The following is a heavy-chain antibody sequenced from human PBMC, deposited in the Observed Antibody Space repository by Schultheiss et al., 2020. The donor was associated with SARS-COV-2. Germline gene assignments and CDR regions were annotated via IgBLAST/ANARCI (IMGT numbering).Heavy chain of an antibody. CDR2: VNPNSGGT. CDR1: GYTFTDYY. Sequence: ASVKVSCKASGYTFTDYYVHWVRQAPGQGLEWMGWVNPNSGGTNYAQKFQGRVTMTRDTSINTAYMELTRLTSDDTAMYYCARVPWDQDYWGQGTLVTVSS. CDR3: ARVPWDQDY. J-gene: IGHJ4*02. V-gene: IGHV1-2*02. D-gene: IGHD1-26*01.